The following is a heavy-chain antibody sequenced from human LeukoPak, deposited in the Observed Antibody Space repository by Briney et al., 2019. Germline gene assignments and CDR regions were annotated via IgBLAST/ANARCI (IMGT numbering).Heavy chain of an antibody. V-gene: IGHV3-48*02. J-gene: IGHJ4*02. Sequence: GGSLRLSCVTSGFTFSYYTMNWVRQGPGKGLEWISYIGSSVPSMSYADSVRGRFTISRDNAKNSLYLQMNSLRDEDTAVYYCVRDFNYYFDYWGQGILVTVSS. D-gene: IGHD1-20*01. CDR2: IGSSVPSM. CDR3: VRDFNYYFDY. CDR1: GFTFSYYT.